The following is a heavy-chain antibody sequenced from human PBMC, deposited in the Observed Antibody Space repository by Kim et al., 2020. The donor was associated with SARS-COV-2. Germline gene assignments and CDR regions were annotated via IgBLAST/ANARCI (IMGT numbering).Heavy chain of an antibody. J-gene: IGHJ4*02. CDR1: GFTVNNNY. CDR2: IYSGGTT. V-gene: IGHV3-53*01. CDR3: ARSPTVTTRLDI. Sequence: GGSLRLSCAASGFTVNNNYMNWVRQAPGKGLEWVSVIYSGGTTYYADSVKGRFTISRDNSKNTLYLQMNSLTADDTAVYFCARSPTVTTRLDIWGQGTLV. D-gene: IGHD4-17*01.